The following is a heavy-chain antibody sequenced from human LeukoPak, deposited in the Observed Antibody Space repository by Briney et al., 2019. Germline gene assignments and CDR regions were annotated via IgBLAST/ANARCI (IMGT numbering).Heavy chain of an antibody. Sequence: PSETLSLPCTVSGGSISSYYWSWIRQPPGKGLEWVGYNYYSGSTNYNPSLKGRVTISVDTSKNQFSLKLSSVTAADTAVYYCARDLTYCSRGSCCYYYCYMDVWAKGPRSPSP. CDR3: ARDLTYCSRGSCCYYYCYMDV. D-gene: IGHD2-15*01. J-gene: IGHJ6*03. CDR2: NYYSGST. CDR1: GGSISSYY. V-gene: IGHV4-59*01.